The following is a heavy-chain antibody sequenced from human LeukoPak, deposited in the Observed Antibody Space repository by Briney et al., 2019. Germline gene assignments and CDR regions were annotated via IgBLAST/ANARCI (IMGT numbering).Heavy chain of an antibody. V-gene: IGHV3-23*01. CDR1: GFTFSSYA. CDR2: ISGSGGST. D-gene: IGHD3-9*01. CDR3: ARDFYFDWFSQFDY. Sequence: GGSLRLSCAASGFTFSSYAMSWVRQAPGKGLEWVSAISGSGGSTYYADPVKGRFTISRDNSKNTLYLQMNSLRAEDSAVYYCARDFYFDWFSQFDYWGQGILVIVSS. J-gene: IGHJ4*02.